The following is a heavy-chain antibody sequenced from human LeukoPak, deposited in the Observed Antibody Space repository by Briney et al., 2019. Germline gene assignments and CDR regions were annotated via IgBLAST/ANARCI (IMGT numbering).Heavy chain of an antibody. CDR3: ARGHCSGGSCYWGYYFDY. CDR1: GGSFSGYY. CDR2: INHSGST. V-gene: IGHV4-34*01. D-gene: IGHD2-15*01. Sequence: SETLSLTCAVYGGSFSGYYWSCIRQPPGKGLEWIGEINHSGSTNYNPSLKSRVTISVDTSKNQFSLKLSSVTAADTAVYYCARGHCSGGSCYWGYYFDYWGQGTLVTVSS. J-gene: IGHJ4*02.